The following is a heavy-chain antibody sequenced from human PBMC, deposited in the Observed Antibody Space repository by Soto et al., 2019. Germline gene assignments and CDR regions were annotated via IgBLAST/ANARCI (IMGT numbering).Heavy chain of an antibody. CDR1: GFTFSSYA. J-gene: IGHJ4*02. V-gene: IGHV3-23*01. D-gene: IGHD2-2*03. CDR2: ISGSGGST. Sequence: GGSLRLSCAASGFTFSSYAMSWVRQAPGKGLEWVSAISGSGGSTYYADSVKGRFTISRENSKNTLYLQMNSLRAEDTAVYYCAKDSTGYCSSTSCFNYFDYWGQGTLVTVSS. CDR3: AKDSTGYCSSTSCFNYFDY.